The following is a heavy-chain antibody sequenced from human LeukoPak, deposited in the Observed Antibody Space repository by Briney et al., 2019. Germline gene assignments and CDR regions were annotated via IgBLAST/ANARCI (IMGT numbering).Heavy chain of an antibody. CDR3: ATYTHWVAGDV. D-gene: IGHD3-16*01. Sequence: GGSLRLSCAASGFTFSSYAMSWVRQAPGKGLEWVSGILDSGYSTYYANSVKGRVTISRDNARISLYLQMSSLRAEYSAVYYCATYTHWVAGDVWGQGTTVTVSS. CDR1: GFTFSSYA. J-gene: IGHJ6*02. CDR2: ILDSGYST. V-gene: IGHV3-23*01.